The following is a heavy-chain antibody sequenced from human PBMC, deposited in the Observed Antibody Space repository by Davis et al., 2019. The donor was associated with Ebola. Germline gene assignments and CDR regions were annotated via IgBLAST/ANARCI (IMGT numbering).Heavy chain of an antibody. D-gene: IGHD6-19*01. CDR1: GFTFSSYA. CDR2: ISGSGGST. J-gene: IGHJ4*02. V-gene: IGHV3-23*01. CDR3: AKHYSSGWYFPDY. Sequence: GESLKISCAASGFTFSSYAMSWVRQAPGKGLEWVSAISGSGGSTYYADSVKGRFTISRDNSKNTLYLQMNSLRAEDTAVYYCAKHYSSGWYFPDYWGRGTLVTVSS.